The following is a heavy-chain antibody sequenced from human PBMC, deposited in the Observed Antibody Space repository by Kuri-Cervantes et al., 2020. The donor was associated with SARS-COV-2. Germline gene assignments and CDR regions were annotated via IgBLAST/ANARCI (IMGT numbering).Heavy chain of an antibody. V-gene: IGHV3-11*01. J-gene: IGHJ5*02. CDR2: ISSSGSTI. Sequence: GESLKISCAASGFTFSDYYMSWIRQAPGKGLEWVSYISSSGSTIYYADSVKGRFTISRDNSKNTLYLQMNSLRAEDTAVYYCAKSPFWFAGVSPWGRGTLVTVSS. CDR3: AKSPFWFAGVSP. D-gene: IGHD3-3*01. CDR1: GFTFSDYY.